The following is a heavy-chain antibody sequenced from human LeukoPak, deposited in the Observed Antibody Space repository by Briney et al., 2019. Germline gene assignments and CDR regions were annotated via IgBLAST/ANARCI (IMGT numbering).Heavy chain of an antibody. V-gene: IGHV4-34*01. CDR2: INHSGST. CDR1: GGSFSGYY. CDR3: ARGYCSGGSCFPLKSIYYYYMDV. D-gene: IGHD2-15*01. J-gene: IGHJ6*03. Sequence: SETLSLTCAVYGGSFSGYYWNWIRQPPGKGLEWIGEINHSGSTNYNPSLKSRVTISVDTSKNQFSLKVASVTAADTAVYYCARGYCSGGSCFPLKSIYYYYMDVWGEGTTVTFSS.